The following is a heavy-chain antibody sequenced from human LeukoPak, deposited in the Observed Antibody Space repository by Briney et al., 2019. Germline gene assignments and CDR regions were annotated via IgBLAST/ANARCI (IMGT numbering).Heavy chain of an antibody. CDR3: ASLYGSGPNWFDP. J-gene: IGHJ5*02. CDR1: GGSINSYY. CDR2: INHSGST. V-gene: IGHV4-34*01. D-gene: IGHD3-10*01. Sequence: PSETLSLTCTVSGGSINSYYWSWIRQPPGKGLEWIGEINHSGSTNYNPSLKSRVTISVDTSKNQFSLKLSSVTAADTAVYYCASLYGSGPNWFDPWGQGTLVTVSS.